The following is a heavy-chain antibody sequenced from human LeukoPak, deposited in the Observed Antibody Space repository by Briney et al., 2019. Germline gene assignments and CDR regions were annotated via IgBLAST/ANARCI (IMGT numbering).Heavy chain of an antibody. D-gene: IGHD3-22*01. Sequence: GGSLRLPCAASGFTFSSYGMNWVRQAPGKGLEWVSGISGSGGTTYYADSVKGRFTISRDNSKNSLSLQVSSLRAEDTAVYYCAKTNGYYSDWGQGTLVTVSS. CDR1: GFTFSSYG. CDR2: ISGSGGTT. J-gene: IGHJ4*02. CDR3: AKTNGYYSD. V-gene: IGHV3-23*01.